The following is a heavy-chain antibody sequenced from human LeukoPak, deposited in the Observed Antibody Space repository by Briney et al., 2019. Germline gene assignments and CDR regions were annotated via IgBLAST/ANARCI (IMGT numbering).Heavy chain of an antibody. CDR3: AKSRVVLRYFDWTPDY. D-gene: IGHD3-9*01. CDR1: GFTFSYYA. Sequence: GGSLRLSCAASGFTFSYYAMSRVRQAPGKGLEWVSAIGGGGTPTYYADSVKGRFTISRDNSKNTLYLQMNSLRAEDTAVYYCAKSRVVLRYFDWTPDYWGQGTLVTVSS. J-gene: IGHJ4*02. V-gene: IGHV3-23*01. CDR2: IGGGGTPT.